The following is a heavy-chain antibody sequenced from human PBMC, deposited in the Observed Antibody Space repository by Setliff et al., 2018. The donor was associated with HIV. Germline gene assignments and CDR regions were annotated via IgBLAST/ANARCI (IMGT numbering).Heavy chain of an antibody. J-gene: IGHJ3*02. D-gene: IGHD4-17*01. CDR2: IYHAGNT. CDR1: GYSISSGYY. CDR3: ARGTTLNVVPDAFDI. V-gene: IGHV4-38-2*02. Sequence: SETLSVTCTVTGYSISSGYYWAWIRQPPGKGLEWIGYIYHAGNTYYNPSLKSRVTISVDTSKNQISLRLNSLTAADTAVYYCARGTTLNVVPDAFDIWGQGTMVTVSS.